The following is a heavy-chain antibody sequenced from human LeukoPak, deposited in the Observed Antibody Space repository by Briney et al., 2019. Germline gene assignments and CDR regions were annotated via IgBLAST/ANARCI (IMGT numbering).Heavy chain of an antibody. CDR2: INWNGDIT. J-gene: IGHJ4*02. D-gene: IGHD1-1*01. Sequence: GGSLRLSCAASGFIFDDFGMTWVRKAPGKGLEWVSSINWNGDITPYADSVKGRFTISRDNAKNALYLQMNSLRPEDTALYFCTRDETGIDYWGQGTLVTVSS. CDR3: TRDETGIDY. V-gene: IGHV3-20*04. CDR1: GFIFDDFG.